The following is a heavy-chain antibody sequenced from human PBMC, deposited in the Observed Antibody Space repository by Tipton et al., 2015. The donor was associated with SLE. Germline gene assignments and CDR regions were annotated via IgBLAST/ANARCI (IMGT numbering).Heavy chain of an antibody. CDR1: GGSFSGYY. CDR2: INHSGST. J-gene: IGHJ3*02. CDR3: AISSSYDSSGYYEPASVFDI. D-gene: IGHD3-22*01. Sequence: LRLSCAVYGGSFSGYYWSWIRQPPGKGLEWIGEINHSGSTNYNPSLKSRVTISVDTSKNQFSLKLSSVTAADTAVYYCAISSSYDSSGYYEPASVFDIWGQGTMVTVSS. V-gene: IGHV4-34*01.